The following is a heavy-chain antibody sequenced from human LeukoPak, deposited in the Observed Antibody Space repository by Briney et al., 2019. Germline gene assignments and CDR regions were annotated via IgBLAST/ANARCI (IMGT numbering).Heavy chain of an antibody. CDR2: IYYSGST. D-gene: IGHD4-17*01. V-gene: IGHV4-39*01. J-gene: IGHJ3*02. CDR1: GGSISSSSYY. CDR3: ARQDYGDFRGAFDI. Sequence: SETLSLTCTVSGGSISSSSYYWGWIRQPPGTGLEWIGSIYYSGSTYYNPSLKSRVTISVDTSRNQFSLKLSSVTAADTAVYYCARQDYGDFRGAFDIWGQGTMVTVSS.